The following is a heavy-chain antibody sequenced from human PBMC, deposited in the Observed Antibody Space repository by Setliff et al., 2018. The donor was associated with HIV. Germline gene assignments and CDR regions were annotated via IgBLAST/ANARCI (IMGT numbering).Heavy chain of an antibody. J-gene: IGHJ4*02. CDR1: GVPTSASTYY. Sequence: ASETLSLTCTVSGVPTSASTYYWGWIRQPPGKGLDWIGYISYSGKTYYNPSLKSRVTISVDTSNNHFSLRLNSVTAADTAVYYCARPALGIGGGSRFDNWGQGTRVTVSS. CDR2: ISYSGKT. D-gene: IGHD3-10*01. V-gene: IGHV4-39*02. CDR3: ARPALGIGGGSRFDN.